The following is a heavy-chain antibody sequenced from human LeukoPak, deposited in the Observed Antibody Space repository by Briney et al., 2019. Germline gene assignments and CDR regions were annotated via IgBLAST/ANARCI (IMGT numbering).Heavy chain of an antibody. CDR1: GFTFSDYY. CDR2: ISSSGGTI. J-gene: IGHJ5*01. V-gene: IGHV3-11*01. D-gene: IGHD6-19*01. CDR3: ARDPYSSAYYDS. Sequence: GGSQRLSCAASGFTFSDYYMSWIRQAPGKGLEWVSYISSSGGTIYYADSVKGRFTISRDNAKNSLYLQMDSLRAEDTAVYYCARDPYSSAYYDSWGQGTLVTVSS.